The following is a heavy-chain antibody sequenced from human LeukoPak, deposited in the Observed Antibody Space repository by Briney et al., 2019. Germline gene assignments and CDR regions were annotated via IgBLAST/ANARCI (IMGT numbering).Heavy chain of an antibody. V-gene: IGHV5-51*01. J-gene: IGHJ4*02. CDR1: GYTFSNYW. CDR2: IYPDDSDT. D-gene: IGHD3-22*01. CDR3: AGSRDCSGYYYLI. Sequence: GESLKISCEASGYTFSNYWIGWVRQMPGKGLEWMGIIYPDDSDTKYSPSFQGQVTISADKSISTAYLQWSSLKASDTAMYYCAGSRDCSGYYYLIWGQGTLVTVSS.